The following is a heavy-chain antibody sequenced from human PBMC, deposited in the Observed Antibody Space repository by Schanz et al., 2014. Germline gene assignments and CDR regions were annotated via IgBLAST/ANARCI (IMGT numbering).Heavy chain of an antibody. V-gene: IGHV3-48*01. J-gene: IGHJ1*01. D-gene: IGHD3-10*01. CDR2: IATSSSTR. CDR3: ASGVHVSSLQKGLQF. CDR1: GFDFNSYS. Sequence: EVRLVESGGGLVQPGGSLRLSCEASGFDFNSYSMNWVRQVPGKGLEWLSHIATSSSTRHYADSVKGRVTISRDNAKNSVSLQMRRLRVEDTAVYYCASGVHVSSLQKGLQFWGRGTLXIVSS.